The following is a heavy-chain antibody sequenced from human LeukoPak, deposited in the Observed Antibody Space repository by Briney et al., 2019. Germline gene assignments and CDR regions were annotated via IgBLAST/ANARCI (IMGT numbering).Heavy chain of an antibody. V-gene: IGHV1-2*02. D-gene: IGHD1-7*01. J-gene: IGHJ4*02. CDR2: INPNSGGT. CDR1: GYTFTGYY. CDR3: ARDRSDNWSYYAY. Sequence: ASVKVSCKASGYTFTGYYMHWVRQAPGQGLEWMGWINPNSGGTNYAQKFQGRVTMTRDTSISTAYMELSRLRSDDTAVYYCARDRSDNWSYYAYWGQGTLVTVSS.